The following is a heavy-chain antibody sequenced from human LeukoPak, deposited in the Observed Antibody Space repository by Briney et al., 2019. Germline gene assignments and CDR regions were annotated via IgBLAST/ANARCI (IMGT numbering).Heavy chain of an antibody. CDR3: ARRGKSSDLSHGYDF. CDR1: GFTFSSYP. CDR2: ISTNGGNT. V-gene: IGHV3-64*01. J-gene: IGHJ4*02. Sequence: GGSLRLSCEASGFTFSSYPMHWVRQAPGKGLEYVSAISTNGGNTFYANSLKGRFTISRDNSKNTLYLQMGSLRAEDTAVYYCARRGKSSDLSHGYDFWGQGTLVTVSS. D-gene: IGHD5-18*01.